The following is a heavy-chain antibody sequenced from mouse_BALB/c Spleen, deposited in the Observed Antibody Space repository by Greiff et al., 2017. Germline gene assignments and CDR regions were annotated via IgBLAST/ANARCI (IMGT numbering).Heavy chain of an antibody. CDR1: GYTFTSYW. CDR2: IYPGNSDT. V-gene: IGHV1-5*01. D-gene: IGHD2-1*01. CDR3: SSVYYLYAMDY. J-gene: IGHJ4*01. Sequence: EVQVVESGTVLARPGASVKMSCKASGYTFTSYWMHWVKQRPGQGLEWIGAIYPGNSDTSYNQKFKGKAKLTAVTSTSTAYMELSSLTNEDSAVYYCSSVYYLYAMDYWGQGTSVTVSS.